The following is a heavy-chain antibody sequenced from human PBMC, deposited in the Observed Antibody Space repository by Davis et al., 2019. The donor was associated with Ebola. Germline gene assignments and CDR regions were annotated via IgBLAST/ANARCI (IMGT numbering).Heavy chain of an antibody. V-gene: IGHV1-8*01. CDR1: GYTFTSYD. J-gene: IGHJ6*02. Sequence: ASVKVSCKASGYTFTSYDINWVRQATGQGLEWMGWMNPNSGNTGYAQKFQGRVTMTRNTSISTAYMELSSLRSEDTAVYYCAKDWRGYSYGTPSSMDVWGQGTTVTVSS. D-gene: IGHD5-18*01. CDR3: AKDWRGYSYGTPSSMDV. CDR2: MNPNSGNT.